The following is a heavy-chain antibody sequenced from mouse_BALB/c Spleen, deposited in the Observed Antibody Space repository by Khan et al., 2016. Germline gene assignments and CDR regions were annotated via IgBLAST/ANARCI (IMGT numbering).Heavy chain of an antibody. CDR3: ANYYGSSYWYFDV. Sequence: QIQLVQSGAELAKPGASVKMSCKASDYTFTSYWMHWVKQRPGQGLEWIGYINPSTGYTEYNQKFKDKATLTADKSSSTAYMQLSSLTSEDSAVYYCANYYGSSYWYFDVWGAGTTVTVSS. J-gene: IGHJ1*01. CDR2: INPSTGYT. D-gene: IGHD1-1*01. CDR1: DYTFTSYW. V-gene: IGHV1-7*01.